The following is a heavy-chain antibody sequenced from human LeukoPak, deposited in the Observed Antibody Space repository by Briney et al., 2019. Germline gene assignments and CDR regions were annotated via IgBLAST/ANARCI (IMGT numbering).Heavy chain of an antibody. CDR3: AKSLRGTRSYYYYYIDV. CDR2: MSTNGVAT. Sequence: GGSLRRSCAASGFTFSSYAMSWVRQAPGKGPEWVSTMSTNGVATSYADSVKGRFTMSRDKSKNTLYLQMNSLRADDAAVYYCAKSLRGTRSYYYYYIDVWGKGTTVTVSS. CDR1: GFTFSSYA. D-gene: IGHD3-16*01. J-gene: IGHJ6*03. V-gene: IGHV3-23*01.